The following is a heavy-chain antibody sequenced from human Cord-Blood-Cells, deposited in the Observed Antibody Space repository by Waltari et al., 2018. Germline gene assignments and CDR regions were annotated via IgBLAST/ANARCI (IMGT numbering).Heavy chain of an antibody. D-gene: IGHD6-19*01. CDR2: INHSGST. CDR3: ARVGSSGWYFDY. CDR1: GGSFSGYY. Sequence: QVQLQQWGAGLLKPSETLSLTCAVYGGSFSGYYWSWIHQPPGKGLEWIGEINHSGSTNYNPSLKIRVTISVDTSKNQFSLELSSVTAADTAVYYCARVGSSGWYFDYWGQGTLVTVSS. J-gene: IGHJ4*02. V-gene: IGHV4-34*01.